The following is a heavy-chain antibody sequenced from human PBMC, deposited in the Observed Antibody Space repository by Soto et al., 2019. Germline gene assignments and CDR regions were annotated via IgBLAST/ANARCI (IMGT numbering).Heavy chain of an antibody. CDR2: ISGSGGST. V-gene: IGHV3-23*01. CDR3: AYGDYPLLAYFQH. CDR1: GFTFSSYA. Sequence: EVQLLESGGGLVQPGGSLRLSCAASGFTFSSYAMSWVRQAPGKGLEWVSAISGSGGSTYYADSVKGRFTISRDNSKNPLYLQMNSLRAEDTAVYYCAYGDYPLLAYFQHCGQGTLVTVSS. D-gene: IGHD4-17*01. J-gene: IGHJ1*01.